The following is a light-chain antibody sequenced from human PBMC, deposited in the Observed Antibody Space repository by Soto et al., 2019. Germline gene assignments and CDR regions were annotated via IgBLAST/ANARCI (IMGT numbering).Light chain of an antibody. CDR3: CSYAGSDTWA. CDR2: EVN. CDR1: RSDVGNYNL. V-gene: IGLV2-23*02. Sequence: QSALTQPASVSGSPGQSITISCTGTRSDVGNYNLVSWYQQRPGKAPKLMIYEVNKRPSGVSNRFSGSKSGNTASLTISGLQAEDEADYYCCSYAGSDTWAFGGGTKLTVL. J-gene: IGLJ3*02.